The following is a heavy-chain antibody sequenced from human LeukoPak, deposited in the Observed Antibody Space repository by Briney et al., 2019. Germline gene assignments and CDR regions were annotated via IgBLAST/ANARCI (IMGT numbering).Heavy chain of an antibody. CDR1: GFTFSSYG. J-gene: IGHJ1*01. CDR3: ASGVYYYDSSGYHEYFQH. V-gene: IGHV3-33*01. CDR2: IWYEGSNK. D-gene: IGHD3-22*01. Sequence: PGGSLRLSCAAWGFTFSSYGMRWVRQAPGKGVGGVAVIWYEGSNKYYADSVKGRFTISRDNSKNTLYLQMNSLRAEDTAVYYCASGVYYYDSSGYHEYFQHWGQGTLVTVSS.